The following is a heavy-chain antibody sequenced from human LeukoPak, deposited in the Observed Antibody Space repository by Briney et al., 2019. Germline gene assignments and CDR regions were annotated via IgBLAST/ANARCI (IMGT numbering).Heavy chain of an antibody. D-gene: IGHD6-19*01. V-gene: IGHV4-4*09. CDR3: VQTTGWPGFDY. CDR1: GLPISRFF. CDR2: IYDGVPT. J-gene: IGHJ4*02. Sequence: PSETLSLTCTTSGLPISRFFWNWVRPPPGKGLEWIGNIYDGVPTFFNPSLKSRVTISVDTSKGQFSLQLASVTAADTAVYYCVQTTGWPGFDYWGQGILVTVSS.